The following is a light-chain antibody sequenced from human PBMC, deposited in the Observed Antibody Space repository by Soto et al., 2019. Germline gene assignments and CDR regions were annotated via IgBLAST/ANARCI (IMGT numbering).Light chain of an antibody. CDR3: SSYTSSSTRV. V-gene: IGLV2-14*01. CDR2: EVS. J-gene: IGLJ1*01. CDR1: SSDVGGYNY. Sequence: QSVLAQPASVSGSPGQSVTISCTGTSSDVGGYNYVSWYQHHPGKAPKLMIYEVSNRPSGVSNRFSGSKSGNTASPTISGLQAEDEADYYCSSYTSSSTRVFGTGTKVTVL.